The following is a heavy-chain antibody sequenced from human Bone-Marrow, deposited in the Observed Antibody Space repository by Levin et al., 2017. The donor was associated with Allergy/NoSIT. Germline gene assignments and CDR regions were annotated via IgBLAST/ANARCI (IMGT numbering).Heavy chain of an antibody. CDR3: ARDLKEGSCPEHTCHTRWVDP. CDR1: GFTFINYA. V-gene: IGHV1-3*01. Sequence: GESLKISCKASGFTFINYAIHWVRQAPGQRLEWMGWINPDNSNTKYSQDFQGRVTISRDTSANTAYMELSSLRSDDTAVYYCARDLKEGSCPEHTCHTRWVDPWGQGTLVTVSS. CDR2: INPDNSNT. D-gene: IGHD1-14*01. J-gene: IGHJ5*02.